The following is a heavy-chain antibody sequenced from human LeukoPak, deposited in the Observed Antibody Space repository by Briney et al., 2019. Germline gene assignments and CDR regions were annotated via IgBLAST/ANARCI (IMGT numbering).Heavy chain of an antibody. CDR2: SGAST. Sequence: GRCLRLSCAASVFSFSTHAMSWVGQAPGRGLEWVSSSGASTNSADSVQGRFTISRVNSKNTLYLQMNSLRAEDTAVYYCVKSWRSYDSSGYYAFDIWGQGTMVTVSS. D-gene: IGHD3-22*01. J-gene: IGHJ3*02. CDR3: VKSWRSYDSSGYYAFDI. CDR1: VFSFSTHA. V-gene: IGHV3-23*01.